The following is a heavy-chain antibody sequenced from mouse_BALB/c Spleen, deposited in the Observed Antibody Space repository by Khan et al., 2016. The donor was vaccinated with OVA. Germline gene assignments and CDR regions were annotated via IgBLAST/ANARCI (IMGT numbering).Heavy chain of an antibody. J-gene: IGHJ3*01. V-gene: IGHV14-1*02. CDR1: AFNIKDYY. D-gene: IGHD2-3*01. Sequence: VRLQQSGTELVRPGALVKLSCKASAFNIKDYYLHWVKQRPEQGLEWIGWIDPENGNTIYDPKFQGKANITADTSSNTVYLQLSSLTSEDTAVYFCARDGYSPWFAYWGQGTLVTVSA. CDR3: ARDGYSPWFAY. CDR2: IDPENGNT.